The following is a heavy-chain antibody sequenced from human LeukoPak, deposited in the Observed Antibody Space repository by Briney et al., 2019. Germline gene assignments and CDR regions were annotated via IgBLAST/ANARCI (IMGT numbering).Heavy chain of an antibody. CDR3: ARLPAANYYYYGMDV. V-gene: IGHV1-18*01. CDR2: ISAYNGNT. Sequence: EASVKVSCKASGYTFTSYGISWVRQAPGQGLEWMGWISAYNGNTNYAQKLQGRVTITRDTSASTAYMELSSLRSEDTAVYYCARLPAANYYYYGMDVWGQGTTVTVSS. J-gene: IGHJ6*02. D-gene: IGHD2-2*01. CDR1: GYTFTSYG.